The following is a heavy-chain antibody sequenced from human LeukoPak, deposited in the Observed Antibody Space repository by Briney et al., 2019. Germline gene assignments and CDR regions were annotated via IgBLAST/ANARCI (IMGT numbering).Heavy chain of an antibody. CDR1: GYTFTGYY. CDR2: INPNSGGT. V-gene: IGHV1-2*06. Sequence: ASVKVSCKASGYTFTGYYMHWVRQAPGQGLEWMGRINPNSGGTNYAQKFQGRVTMTRDTSISTAYMELGRLRSDDTAVYYCARDNWNGYYFDYWGQGTLVTVSS. CDR3: ARDNWNGYYFDY. J-gene: IGHJ4*02. D-gene: IGHD1-20*01.